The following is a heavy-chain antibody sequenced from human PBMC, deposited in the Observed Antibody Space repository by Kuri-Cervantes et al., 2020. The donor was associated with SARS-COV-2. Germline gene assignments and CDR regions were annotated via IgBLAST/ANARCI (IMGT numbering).Heavy chain of an antibody. CDR1: GGTFSSYA. J-gene: IGHJ4*02. D-gene: IGHD6-13*01. CDR2: IYPGDSDT. CDR3: ARLGAAAGFDY. Sequence: KVSCKASGGTFSSYAISWVRQMPGKGLEWMGIIYPGDSDTRYSPSFQGQVTISADKSISTAYLQWSSLKASDTAMYYCARLGAAAGFDYWGQGTLVTVSS. V-gene: IGHV5-51*01.